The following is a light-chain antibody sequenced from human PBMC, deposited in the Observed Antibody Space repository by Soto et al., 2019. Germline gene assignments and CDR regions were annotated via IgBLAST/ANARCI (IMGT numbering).Light chain of an antibody. V-gene: IGKV3-20*01. Sequence: EILFTQSPGTLSLSPGERATLSCRASQSVSNNYLAWYQQKPGKAPRLLIYGASNTATGIPDRLSGSGSGTDFTLTIRRLEPEDFAVYYCQQYGSSGTFGQGTRLEIK. CDR3: QQYGSSGT. CDR1: QSVSNNY. J-gene: IGKJ5*01. CDR2: GAS.